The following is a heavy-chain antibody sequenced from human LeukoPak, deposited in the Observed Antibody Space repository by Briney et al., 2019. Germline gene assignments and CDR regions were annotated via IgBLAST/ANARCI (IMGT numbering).Heavy chain of an antibody. J-gene: IGHJ4*02. CDR1: GGSISSYY. Sequence: SGTLSLTCTVSGGSISSYYWTWLRQPPGKGLEWIGYIYYTGATSYNPSLKSRATISVDTSKKHFSLKLTCETAADTAVYYCARYGGSGWVIDNWGQGTLVTVSS. V-gene: IGHV4-59*08. CDR3: ARYGGSGWVIDN. CDR2: IYYTGAT. D-gene: IGHD6-19*01.